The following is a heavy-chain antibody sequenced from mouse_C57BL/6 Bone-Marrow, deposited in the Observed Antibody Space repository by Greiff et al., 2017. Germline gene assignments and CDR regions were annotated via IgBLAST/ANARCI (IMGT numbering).Heavy chain of an antibody. D-gene: IGHD4-1*01. Sequence: DAGGGLVQPKGSLKLSCAASGFSFNTYAMNWVRQAPGKGLEWVARIRSKSNNYATYYADSVKDRFTISRDDSESMLYLQMNNLKTEDTARYYCVRHWDGGFGYWGQGTLVTVSA. CDR2: IRSKSNNYAT. V-gene: IGHV10-1*01. J-gene: IGHJ3*01. CDR1: GFSFNTYA. CDR3: VRHWDGGFGY.